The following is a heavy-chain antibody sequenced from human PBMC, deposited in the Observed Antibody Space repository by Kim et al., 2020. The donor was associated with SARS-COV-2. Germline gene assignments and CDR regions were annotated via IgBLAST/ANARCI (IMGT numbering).Heavy chain of an antibody. CDR2: INPNSGGT. V-gene: IGHV1-2*02. CDR1: GYTFTGYY. Sequence: ASVKVSCKASGYTFTGYYMYWVRQAPGQGLEGMGWINPNSGGTNYAQKFQGRVTMTRDTTISTAYMELSRLRSDDTAVYYCAGDGSGWYAFIYYYYGMDVWGQGTTVTVSS. J-gene: IGHJ6*02. CDR3: AGDGSGWYAFIYYYYGMDV. D-gene: IGHD6-19*01.